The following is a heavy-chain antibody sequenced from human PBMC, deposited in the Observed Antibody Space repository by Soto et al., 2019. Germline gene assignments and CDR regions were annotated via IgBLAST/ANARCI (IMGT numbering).Heavy chain of an antibody. J-gene: IGHJ4*02. Sequence: GGSLGLSCAASGFTFSAFPMHWVRQAPGKGLEWVTLIWYDGSDKYYADSVKGRFTISRDDSKNTLYLQMDSLRAEDTAVYFCARGNGYSYGAFFDYWGQGALVTVSS. CDR3: ARGNGYSYGAFFDY. V-gene: IGHV3-33*01. D-gene: IGHD5-18*01. CDR1: GFTFSAFP. CDR2: IWYDGSDK.